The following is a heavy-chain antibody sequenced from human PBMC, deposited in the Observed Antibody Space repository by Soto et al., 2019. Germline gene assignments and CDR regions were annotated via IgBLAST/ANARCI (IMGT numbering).Heavy chain of an antibody. D-gene: IGHD2-15*01. V-gene: IGHV4-4*02. CDR1: GDSLSSGHW. Sequence: SETLSLTCAVSGDSLSSGHWWSWVRQPPGKGLEWLGEMHQSGSTNYNPSLKSRVTISGDMSRNQFSLTLTSLTVADTAVYYCARHASGYYFIFWGHGTLVTVSS. CDR3: ARHASGYYFIF. CDR2: MHQSGST. J-gene: IGHJ4*01.